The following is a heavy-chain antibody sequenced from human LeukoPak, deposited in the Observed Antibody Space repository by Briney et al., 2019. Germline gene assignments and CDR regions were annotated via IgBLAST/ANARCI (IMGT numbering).Heavy chain of an antibody. J-gene: IGHJ4*02. CDR1: GFTFSSYG. CDR2: IRYDGSNK. V-gene: IGHV3-30*02. Sequence: PGGSLRLSCAASGFTFSSYGMHCVRQAPGKGLEWVAFIRYDGSNKYYADSVKGRFTISRDNSKNTLYLQMNSLRAEDTAVYYCAKAAVRELYDFWSGYLLPPFDYWGQGTLVTVSS. D-gene: IGHD3-3*01. CDR3: AKAAVRELYDFWSGYLLPPFDY.